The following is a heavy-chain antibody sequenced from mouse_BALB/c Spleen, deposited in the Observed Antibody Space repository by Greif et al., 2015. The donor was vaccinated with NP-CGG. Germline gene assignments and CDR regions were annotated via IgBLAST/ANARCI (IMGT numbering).Heavy chain of an antibody. CDR3: ANRYLYFDV. CDR1: GYTFTSYW. D-gene: IGHD2-14*01. J-gene: IGHJ1*01. CDR2: INPSTGYT. Sequence: VQLQQSGAELAKPGASVKMSCKASGYTFTSYWMHWVKQRPGQGLEWIGYINPSTGYTEYNQKFKDKATLTADKSSSTAYMQLSSLTSEDSAVYYCANRYLYFDVWGAGTTVTVSS. V-gene: IGHV1-7*01.